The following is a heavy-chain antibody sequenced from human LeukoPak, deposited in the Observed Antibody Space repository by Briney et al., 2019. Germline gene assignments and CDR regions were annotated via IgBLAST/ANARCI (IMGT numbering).Heavy chain of an antibody. V-gene: IGHV3-30*03. Sequence: GGSLRLSCAASGFTFSSYGMHWVRQAPGKGLEWVAVISYDGSNKYYVDSVKGRFTSSRDNSKNTLYLQMNSLRAEDTAVYFCDATAGFFDYWGQGTLVTVSS. CDR3: DATAGFFDY. CDR1: GFTFSSYG. D-gene: IGHD6-13*01. CDR2: ISYDGSNK. J-gene: IGHJ4*02.